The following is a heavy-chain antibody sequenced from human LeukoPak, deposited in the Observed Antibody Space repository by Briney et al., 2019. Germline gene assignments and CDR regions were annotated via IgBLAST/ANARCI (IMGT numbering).Heavy chain of an antibody. V-gene: IGHV1-2*02. J-gene: IGHJ4*02. D-gene: IGHD6-13*01. CDR2: INPNSGGT. CDR3: ARDDIAAAGRPLDY. CDR1: GYTFTGYY. Sequence: GASVKVSCKASGYTFTGYYMHWVRQAPGQGLEWMGWINPNSGGTNYAQKFQGRVTMTRDTSISTAYMELSRLRSDDTAVYYCARDDIAAAGRPLDYWGQGTLVTVSS.